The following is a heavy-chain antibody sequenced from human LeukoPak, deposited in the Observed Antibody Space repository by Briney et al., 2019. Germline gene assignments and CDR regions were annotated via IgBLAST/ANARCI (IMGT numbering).Heavy chain of an antibody. Sequence: ASLKVSCKASGYTFTRYYMHWVPQAPGQGLEWMGIINPSSGGTSYAQTFQGRLTMTSDMSTSTVYIELSSLRSEDTAVYYCARPLAPAAGRRAGMMGDWGQGTLVTVSS. V-gene: IGHV1-46*01. J-gene: IGHJ4*02. D-gene: IGHD6-13*01. CDR2: INPSSGGT. CDR1: GYTFTRYY. CDR3: ARPLAPAAGRRAGMMGD.